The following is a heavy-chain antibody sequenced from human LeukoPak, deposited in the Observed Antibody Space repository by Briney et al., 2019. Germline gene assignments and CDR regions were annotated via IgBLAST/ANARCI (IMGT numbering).Heavy chain of an antibody. Sequence: GASVKVSCKASGYTFTIYVINWVRQATGQGLEWMGWMNPNSGNTGYAQKFQGRVTMTRNTSISTAYMELSSMRSEDTAVYYCARVLTNGDLPGYWGQGTLVTVSS. J-gene: IGHJ4*02. CDR2: MNPNSGNT. CDR3: ARVLTNGDLPGY. D-gene: IGHD3-10*01. CDR1: GYTFTIYV. V-gene: IGHV1-8*01.